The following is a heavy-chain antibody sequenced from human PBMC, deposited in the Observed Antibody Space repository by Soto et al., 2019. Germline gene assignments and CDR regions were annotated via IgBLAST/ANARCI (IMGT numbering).Heavy chain of an antibody. V-gene: IGHV1-2*04. CDR1: GYTFTGYY. J-gene: IGHJ6*02. Sequence: ASVKVSCKASGYTFTGYYMHWVRQAPGQGLEWMGWINPNSGGTNYAQKFQGWVTMTRDTSISTAYMELSRLRSDDTAVYYCARSYNWNDRRDDYYYGMDVWGQGITVTVSS. D-gene: IGHD1-1*01. CDR3: ARSYNWNDRRDDYYYGMDV. CDR2: INPNSGGT.